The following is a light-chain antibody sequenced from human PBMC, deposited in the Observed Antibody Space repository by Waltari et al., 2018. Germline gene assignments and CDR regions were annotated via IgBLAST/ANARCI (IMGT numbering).Light chain of an antibody. V-gene: IGKV1-5*03. Sequence: DIQITQSPSTLSASVGDRVTITCRASQSIGSLLGWYQQKPGNAPKFLIYKVSRLESGVPSRFSGSASGTAFTLTINSLQTDDFATYFCQTYNSYPLPFGGGTKVEIK. CDR2: KVS. CDR3: QTYNSYPLP. CDR1: QSIGSL. J-gene: IGKJ4*01.